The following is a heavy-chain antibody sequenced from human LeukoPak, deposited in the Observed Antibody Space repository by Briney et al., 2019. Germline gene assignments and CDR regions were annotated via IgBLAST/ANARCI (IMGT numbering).Heavy chain of an antibody. Sequence: ASVKVSCKASGYTFNSYGISWVRQAPGQGLEWMGWISAYNGNTNYAQNLQGRVTMTTDTSTSTAYMELRSLRSDGTAVYYCARVIYCSGGSCYWRDWFDPWGQGTLVTVSS. CDR1: GYTFNSYG. J-gene: IGHJ5*02. CDR2: ISAYNGNT. V-gene: IGHV1-18*01. D-gene: IGHD2-15*01. CDR3: ARVIYCSGGSCYWRDWFDP.